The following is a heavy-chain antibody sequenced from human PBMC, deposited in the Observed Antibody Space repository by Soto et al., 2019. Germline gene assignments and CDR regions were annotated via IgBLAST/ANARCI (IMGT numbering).Heavy chain of an antibody. J-gene: IGHJ3*02. D-gene: IGHD2-15*01. CDR3: ALRSVVVVAATPIRFRPRDAFEI. CDR1: GGSFSGYY. CDR2: INHSGST. V-gene: IGHV4-34*01. Sequence: SETLSLTCAVYGGSFSGYYWSWIRQPPGKGLEWIGEINHSGSTNYNPSLKSRVTISVDTSKNQFSLKLSSVTAADTAVYYCALRSVVVVAATPIRFRPRDAFEIWGQGTMVTVSS.